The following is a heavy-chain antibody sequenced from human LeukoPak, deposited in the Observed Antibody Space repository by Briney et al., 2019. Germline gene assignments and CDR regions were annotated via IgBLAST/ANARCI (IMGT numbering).Heavy chain of an antibody. Sequence: PGGSLRLSCAGAGFTFTTYSMNWVRQAPGKGLEWVSSMSGSGGSTYYADSVKGRFTISRDNSKNTLYLQMNNLRAEDTALYYCAKNQGQWLVPVDYWGQGTLVTVSS. J-gene: IGHJ4*02. CDR1: GFTFTTYS. CDR3: AKNQGQWLVPVDY. V-gene: IGHV3-23*01. D-gene: IGHD6-19*01. CDR2: MSGSGGST.